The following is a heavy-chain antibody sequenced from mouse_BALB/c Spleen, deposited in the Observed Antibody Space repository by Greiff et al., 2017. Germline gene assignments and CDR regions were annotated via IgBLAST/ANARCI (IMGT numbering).Heavy chain of an antibody. V-gene: IGHV5-17*02. Sequence: EVHLVESGGGLVQPGGSRKLSCAASGFTFSSFGMHWVRQAPETGLEWVAYISSGSSTIYYADTVKGRFTISRDNPKNTLFLQMTSLRSEDTAMYYCARDGYYVNYAMDYWGQGTSVTVSS. D-gene: IGHD2-3*01. CDR1: GFTFSSFG. CDR3: ARDGYYVNYAMDY. CDR2: ISSGSSTI. J-gene: IGHJ4*01.